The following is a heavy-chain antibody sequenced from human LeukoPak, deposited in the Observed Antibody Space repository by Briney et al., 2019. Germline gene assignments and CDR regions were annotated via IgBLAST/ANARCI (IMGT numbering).Heavy chain of an antibody. Sequence: GGSLRLSCAASGFTFSSYAMSWVRQAPGKGLQWVSTISVRGDSTYYADSVEGRFTVSRDNSKNTLYLQMNSLRVEDTAVYYCAKDLGRDGYEIFDYWGQGTLVTVSS. CDR3: AKDLGRDGYEIFDY. D-gene: IGHD5-24*01. CDR1: GFTFSSYA. V-gene: IGHV3-23*01. J-gene: IGHJ4*02. CDR2: ISVRGDST.